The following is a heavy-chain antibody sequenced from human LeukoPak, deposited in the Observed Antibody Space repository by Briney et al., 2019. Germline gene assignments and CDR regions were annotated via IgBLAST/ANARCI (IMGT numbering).Heavy chain of an antibody. V-gene: IGHV4-61*02. CDR1: GGSISSGSYY. CDR3: ARSYDSSGYYYRWFDP. CDR2: IYTSGSA. D-gene: IGHD3-22*01. J-gene: IGHJ5*02. Sequence: SETLSLTCTVSGGSISSGSYYWSWIRQPAGKGLEWIGRIYTSGSANYNPSLKSRVTIPVDTSKNQFSLKLSSVTAADTAVYYCARSYDSSGYYYRWFDPWGQGTLVTVSS.